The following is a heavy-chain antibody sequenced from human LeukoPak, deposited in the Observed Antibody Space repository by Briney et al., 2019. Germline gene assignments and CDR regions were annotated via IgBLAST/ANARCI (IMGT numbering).Heavy chain of an antibody. D-gene: IGHD4-23*01. J-gene: IGHJ4*02. CDR2: ISSSGSTI. V-gene: IGHV3-48*03. CDR3: ARVRYGGNANYFDY. CDR1: GFTFSSYE. Sequence: GGSLRLSCAASGFTFSSYEMNWVRQAPGKGLEWVSYISSSGSTIYYADSVKGRFTISRDNAKNSLYLQMNSLRAEDTALYYCARVRYGGNANYFDYWGQGTLVTVSS.